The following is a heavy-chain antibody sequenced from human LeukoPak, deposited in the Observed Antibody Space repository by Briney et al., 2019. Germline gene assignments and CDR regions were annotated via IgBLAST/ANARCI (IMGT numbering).Heavy chain of an antibody. V-gene: IGHV4-34*01. CDR3: ARKRITMIVVAADPVDY. Sequence: SETLSLTCAVHGGSFSGYYWSWIRQPPGKGLEWIGEINHSGSTNYNPSLKSRVTISVDTSKNQFSLKLSSVTAADTAVYYCARKRITMIVVAADPVDYWGQGTLVTVSS. D-gene: IGHD3-22*01. CDR1: GGSFSGYY. CDR2: INHSGST. J-gene: IGHJ4*02.